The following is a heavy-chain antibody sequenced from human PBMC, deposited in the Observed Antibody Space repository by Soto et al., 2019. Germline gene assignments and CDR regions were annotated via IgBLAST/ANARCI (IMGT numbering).Heavy chain of an antibody. V-gene: IGHV2-5*02. D-gene: IGHD3-22*01. J-gene: IGHJ5*02. CDR2: IYWDDDK. CDR1: GFSLSTSGVG. Sequence: QITLKESGHTLVKPTQTLTLTCTFSGFSLSTSGVGVGWIRQPPGKALAWLALIYWDDDKRYSPSLKSRLTITKDTSKNQVVLTMTNMDPVDTATYYCAHGLIGYYYDSSGSNWFDLWGQGTLVTVSS. CDR3: AHGLIGYYYDSSGSNWFDL.